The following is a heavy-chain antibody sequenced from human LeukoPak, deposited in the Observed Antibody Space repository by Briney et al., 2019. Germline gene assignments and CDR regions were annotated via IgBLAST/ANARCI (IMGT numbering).Heavy chain of an antibody. CDR3: ARGVTMVRGVIITINFDY. CDR1: GFTFSSYA. D-gene: IGHD3-10*01. CDR2: ISYDGSNK. J-gene: IGHJ4*02. V-gene: IGHV3-30-3*01. Sequence: GRSLRLSCAASGFTFSSYAMHWVRQAPGKGLEWVAVISYDGSNKYYADSVKGRFTISRDNSKNTLYLQMNSLRAEDTAVYYCARGVTMVRGVIITINFDYWGQGTLVTVSS.